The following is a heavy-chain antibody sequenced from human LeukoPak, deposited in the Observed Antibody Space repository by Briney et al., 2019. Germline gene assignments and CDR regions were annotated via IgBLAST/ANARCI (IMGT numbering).Heavy chain of an antibody. Sequence: GGSLTLSCAVSGFTFSSYAMSWVRQAPGKGLAWVSAISGSGGSTYYADSAKGRCTIFRDNSKTTLYLQMTSRRAEDTAGNYCAKVARYGDYDPYYFDYWGQGTPVTVSS. CDR2: ISGSGGST. CDR3: AKVARYGDYDPYYFDY. CDR1: GFTFSSYA. D-gene: IGHD4-17*01. V-gene: IGHV3-23*01. J-gene: IGHJ4*02.